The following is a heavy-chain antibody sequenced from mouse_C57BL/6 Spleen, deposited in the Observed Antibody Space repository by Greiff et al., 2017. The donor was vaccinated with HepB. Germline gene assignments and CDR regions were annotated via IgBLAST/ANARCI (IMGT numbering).Heavy chain of an antibody. J-gene: IGHJ3*01. CDR2: ISDGGSYT. Sequence: EVKLMESGGGLVKPGGSLKLSCAASGFTFSSYAMSWVRQTPEKRLEWVATISDGGSYTYYPDNVKGRFTISRDNAKNNLYLQMSHLKSEDTAMYYCAREMGTYYSNYVPFAYWGQGTLVTVSA. D-gene: IGHD2-5*01. V-gene: IGHV5-4*01. CDR1: GFTFSSYA. CDR3: AREMGTYYSNYVPFAY.